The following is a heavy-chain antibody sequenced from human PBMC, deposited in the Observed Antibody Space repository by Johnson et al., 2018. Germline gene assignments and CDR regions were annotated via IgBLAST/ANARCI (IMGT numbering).Heavy chain of an antibody. V-gene: IGHV4-59*01. Sequence: QVQLQESGPGLVKPSETLSLTCTVSGGSISGYHWSWIRQPPGRGLEWIGYIYYSGGTSYNPSLKSRLTISVDTSQNQFSLKLTSVTAADTAGYYRSRAIISGNYYYYYYGMDVWGQGTTVTVSS. CDR2: IYYSGGT. CDR1: GGSISGYH. J-gene: IGHJ6*02. D-gene: IGHD1-26*01. CDR3: SRAIISGNYYYYYYGMDV.